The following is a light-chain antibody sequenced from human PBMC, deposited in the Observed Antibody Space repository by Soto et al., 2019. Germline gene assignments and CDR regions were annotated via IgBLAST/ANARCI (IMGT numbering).Light chain of an antibody. J-gene: IGKJ1*01. Sequence: DIQMTQSPSTLSGSVGDRVTITCRASQTISSWLAWYQQKPGQAPKLLIYKASTFKSGVPSRFSGSGSGTDFTLTISSLHPDDFANYYCQHYNSYSEAFGQGTKVELK. CDR3: QHYNSYSEA. CDR2: KAS. V-gene: IGKV1-5*03. CDR1: QTISSW.